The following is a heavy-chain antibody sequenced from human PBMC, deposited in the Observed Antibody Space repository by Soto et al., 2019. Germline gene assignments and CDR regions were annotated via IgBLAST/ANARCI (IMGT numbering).Heavy chain of an antibody. Sequence: PGGSLRLSCAASGFTFSDYYMSWIRQAPGKGLEWVSYISSSGSTIYYADSVKGRFTISRDNAKNSLYLQMNSLRAEDTAVYYCARDGSGYSSSWNGRDWFYPWGQGSLVTVSS. CDR1: GFTFSDYY. D-gene: IGHD6-13*01. V-gene: IGHV3-11*01. CDR3: ARDGSGYSSSWNGRDWFYP. J-gene: IGHJ5*02. CDR2: ISSSGSTI.